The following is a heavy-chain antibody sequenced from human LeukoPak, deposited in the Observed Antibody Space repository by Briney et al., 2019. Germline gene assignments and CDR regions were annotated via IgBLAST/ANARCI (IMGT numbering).Heavy chain of an antibody. CDR1: GGSISNYY. D-gene: IGHD3-22*01. Sequence: SETLSLTCTVSGGSISNYYWSWIRQPPGKGLEWIGYVYYSGSTNYNPSLKSRVTISVDTSENQFSLKLNSVTAADTAVYYCARGFSGYYSFDYWGQGTLDTVSS. CDR2: VYYSGST. CDR3: ARGFSGYYSFDY. V-gene: IGHV4-59*01. J-gene: IGHJ4*02.